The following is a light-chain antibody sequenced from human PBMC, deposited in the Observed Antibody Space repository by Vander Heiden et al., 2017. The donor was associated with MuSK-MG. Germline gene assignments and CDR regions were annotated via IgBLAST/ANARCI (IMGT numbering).Light chain of an antibody. V-gene: IGLV2-11*01. CDR2: GVT. Sequence: QSALTQPRSVSGSPGQSATISCTGTTGDVGGHNFVSWYQQHPGKAPKLLIYGVTQRPSGVPDRFSGSKSGTTASLTISRLQAEDEADYYCCSFAGDNILFGGGTKVT. CDR3: CSFAGDNIL. CDR1: TGDVGGHNF. J-gene: IGLJ2*01.